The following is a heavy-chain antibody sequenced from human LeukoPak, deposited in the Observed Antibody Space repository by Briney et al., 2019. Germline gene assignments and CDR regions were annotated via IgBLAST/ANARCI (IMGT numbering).Heavy chain of an antibody. CDR2: INPNSGDT. D-gene: IGHD3-16*01. CDR1: GYTFTGYY. CDR3: ATQRGSYLWGTDFDY. Sequence: ASVTVSCKASGYTFTGYYMHWVRQAPGQGREWMGWINPNSGDTKYEQKFQGRVTMTRDTSISTAYMELSRLRSDDTAVYYCATQRGSYLWGTDFDYWGQGTLVTVSS. J-gene: IGHJ4*02. V-gene: IGHV1-2*02.